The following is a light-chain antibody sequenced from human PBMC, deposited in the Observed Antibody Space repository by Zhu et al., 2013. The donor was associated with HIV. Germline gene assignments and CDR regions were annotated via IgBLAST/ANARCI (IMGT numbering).Light chain of an antibody. CDR2: GAS. J-gene: IGKJ4*01. CDR1: QSVSSNY. CDR3: QQYGTSLIT. V-gene: IGKV3-20*01. Sequence: EIVLTQSPDTLSLSPGERATLSCRASQSVSSNYLAWYRQKPGQAPSLLIYGASTRATGIPVRFSGSGSGTDFTLTITRLEPEDFAVYYCQQYGTSLITFGRRD.